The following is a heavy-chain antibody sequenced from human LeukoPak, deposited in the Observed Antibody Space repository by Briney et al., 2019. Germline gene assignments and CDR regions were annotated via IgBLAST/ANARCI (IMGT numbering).Heavy chain of an antibody. CDR1: GFTFSSNA. J-gene: IGHJ4*02. CDR2: ISYDGSKT. D-gene: IGHD6-13*01. V-gene: IGHV3-30-3*01. Sequence: GGSLRLSCSASGFTFSSNAMHWVRQAPGKGPEWVAVISYDGSKTYYADSVKDRFTISRDNSKNTLYLQMNSLRAEDTAVYYCAGYSSSWSSFDYWGQGTLVTVSS. CDR3: AGYSSSWSSFDY.